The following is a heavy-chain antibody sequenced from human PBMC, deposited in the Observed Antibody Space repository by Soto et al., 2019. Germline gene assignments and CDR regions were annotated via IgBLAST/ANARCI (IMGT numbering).Heavy chain of an antibody. D-gene: IGHD5-18*01. J-gene: IGHJ6*03. CDR1: GYTFTSYG. V-gene: IGHV1-18*01. Sequence: ASVKVSCKASGYTFTSYGISWVRQAPGQGLEWMGWISAYNGNTNYAQKLQGRVTMTTDTSTSTAYMELRSLRSDDTAVYYCASGRGYSYGYYYYYYMDVWGKGTTVTVSS. CDR3: ASGRGYSYGYYYYYYMDV. CDR2: ISAYNGNT.